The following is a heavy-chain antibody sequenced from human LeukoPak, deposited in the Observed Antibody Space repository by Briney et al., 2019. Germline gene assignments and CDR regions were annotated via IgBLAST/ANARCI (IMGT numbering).Heavy chain of an antibody. D-gene: IGHD3-9*01. CDR1: GGSISSYY. CDR3: AGMTPPMYDILTGPFDY. J-gene: IGHJ4*02. Sequence: PSETLSLTCTVSGGSISSYYWSWIRQPPGKGLEWIGYIYTSGSTNYNPSLKSRVTISVDTSKNQFSLKLSSVTAADTAVYYCAGMTPPMYDILTGPFDYWGQGTLVTVSS. CDR2: IYTSGST. V-gene: IGHV4-4*09.